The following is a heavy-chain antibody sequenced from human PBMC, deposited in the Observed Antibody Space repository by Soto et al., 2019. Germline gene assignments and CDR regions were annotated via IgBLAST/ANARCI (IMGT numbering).Heavy chain of an antibody. D-gene: IGHD6-25*01. CDR2: ISAFNGDT. J-gene: IGHJ4*02. CDR1: GYTFTSYG. CDR3: TREAGWQRMVPYD. V-gene: IGHV1-18*04. Sequence: QVQLVQSGSEVKKPGASVNVSCKAFGYTFTSYGFSWVRQVPGQGLEWRGWISAFNGDTQYAQTMKGRITVNTDTSTTTVHMQLRSLTPADTAVYYCTREAGWQRMVPYDWGQGTLVSVS.